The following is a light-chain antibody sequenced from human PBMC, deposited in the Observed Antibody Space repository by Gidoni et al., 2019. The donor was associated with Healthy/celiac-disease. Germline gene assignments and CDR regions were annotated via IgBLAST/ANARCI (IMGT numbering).Light chain of an antibody. CDR2: DVS. CDR1: SSDVGGYNY. CDR3: SSYTSSSTRV. Sequence: QSALTPPASVSGSPGQSITISCTGTSSDVGGYNYVSWYQQHPGKAPKLMIYDVSNRPSGVSNRFSGSKSGNTASLTISGRKAEDEADYYCSSYTSSSTRVFGGGTKLTVL. J-gene: IGLJ3*02. V-gene: IGLV2-14*01.